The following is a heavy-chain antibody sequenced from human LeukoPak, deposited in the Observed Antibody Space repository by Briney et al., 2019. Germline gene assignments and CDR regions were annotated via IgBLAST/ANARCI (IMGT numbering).Heavy chain of an antibody. CDR3: ARPNYGDYIFGFDY. CDR2: IYYSGNT. D-gene: IGHD4-17*01. CDR1: GGSFSGYY. J-gene: IGHJ4*02. Sequence: SETLSLTCAVYGGSFSGYYWSWIRQPPGKGLEWIGSIYYSGNTYYNPSLKSRVSISVDTSKNQFSLKMSSVTAADTAIYYCARPNYGDYIFGFDYWGQGILVTVSS. V-gene: IGHV4-34*01.